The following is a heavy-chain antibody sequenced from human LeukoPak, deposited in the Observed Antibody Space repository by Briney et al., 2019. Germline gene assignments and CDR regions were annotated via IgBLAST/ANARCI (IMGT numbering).Heavy chain of an antibody. CDR3: TVWFGELTH. D-gene: IGHD3-10*01. Sequence: GASVKVSCKASGYTFTDYNIHWVRQAPGQGLEWMGWISPNSGGTNYAQKFQGRVTMTRDRSITTAYMELSRLRSDDTAMYYCTVWFGELTHWGQGTLVTVSS. CDR1: GYTFTDYN. V-gene: IGHV1-2*02. CDR2: ISPNSGGT. J-gene: IGHJ4*02.